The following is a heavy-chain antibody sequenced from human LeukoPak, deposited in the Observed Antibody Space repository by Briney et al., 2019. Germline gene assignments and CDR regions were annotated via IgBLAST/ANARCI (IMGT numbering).Heavy chain of an antibody. J-gene: IGHJ4*02. Sequence: PGGSLRLSCAASGFTFSDYYMSWIRQAPGKGLEWVSYISSSGSTIYYADSVKGRFTISRDNAKNSLYLQMNSLRAEDTAVYYCASDYDSSGYYSDYWGQGTLVTVSS. CDR3: ASDYDSSGYYSDY. V-gene: IGHV3-11*04. CDR1: GFTFSDYY. CDR2: ISSSGSTI. D-gene: IGHD3-22*01.